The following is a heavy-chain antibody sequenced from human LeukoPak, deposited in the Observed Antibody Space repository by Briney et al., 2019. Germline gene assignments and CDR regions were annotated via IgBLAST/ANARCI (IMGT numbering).Heavy chain of an antibody. CDR2: IYYSGST. V-gene: IGHV4-39*01. J-gene: IGHJ4*02. CDR1: GGSIGSSSYY. Sequence: SETLSLTCTVSGGSIGSSSYYWGWIRQPPGKGLEWIGSIYYSGSTYHNPSLKSRVTISVDTSKNQFSLKLSSVTAADTAVYYCARLHFDYSYYFDYWGQGTLVTVSS. CDR3: ARLHFDYSYYFDY. D-gene: IGHD3-9*01.